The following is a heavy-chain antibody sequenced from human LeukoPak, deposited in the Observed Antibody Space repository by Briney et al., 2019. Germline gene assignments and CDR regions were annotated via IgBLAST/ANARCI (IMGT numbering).Heavy chain of an antibody. V-gene: IGHV4-39*01. J-gene: IGHJ6*03. Sequence: SETLSLTCTVSGGSISSSSYYWGWIRQPPGKGLGWIGSIYYSGSTYYNPSLKSRVTISVDTSKNQFSLKLSSVTAADTAVYYCASFSASYYYYYMDVWGKGTTVTVSS. CDR3: ASFSASYYYYYMDV. CDR1: GGSISSSSYY. CDR2: IYYSGST. D-gene: IGHD3-10*01.